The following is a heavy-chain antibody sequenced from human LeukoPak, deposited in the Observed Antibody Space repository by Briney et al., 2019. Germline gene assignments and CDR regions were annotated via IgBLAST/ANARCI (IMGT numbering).Heavy chain of an antibody. J-gene: IGHJ4*02. V-gene: IGHV3-21*01. D-gene: IGHD2-15*01. CDR3: AREGVVAASGHFDY. CDR1: GFTVSSNY. Sequence: PGGSLRLSCAVSGFTVSSNYMSWVRQAPGKGLEWVSSISSSSSYIYYADSVKGRFTISRDNAKNSLYLQMNSLRAEDTAVYYCAREGVVAASGHFDYWGQGTLVTVSS. CDR2: ISSSSSYI.